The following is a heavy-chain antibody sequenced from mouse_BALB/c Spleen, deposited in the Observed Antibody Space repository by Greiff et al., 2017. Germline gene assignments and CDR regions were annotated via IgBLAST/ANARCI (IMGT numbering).Heavy chain of an antibody. CDR3: ARYSYYYGSSFDY. Sequence: VQLQESGAELMKPGASVKISCKATGYTFSSYWIEWVKQRPGHGLEWIGEILPGSGSTNYNEKFKGKATFTADTSSNTAYMQLSSLTSEDSAVYYCARYSYYYGSSFDYWGQGTTLTVSS. CDR1: GYTFSSYW. CDR2: ILPGSGST. D-gene: IGHD1-1*01. V-gene: IGHV1-9*01. J-gene: IGHJ2*01.